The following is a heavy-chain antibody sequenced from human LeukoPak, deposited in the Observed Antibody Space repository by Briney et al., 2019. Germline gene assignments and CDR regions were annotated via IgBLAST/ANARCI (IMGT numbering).Heavy chain of an antibody. CDR1: GGSFSGYY. CDR2: IYYSGST. CDR3: ARHPYWNYWFDP. V-gene: IGHV4-39*01. J-gene: IGHJ5*02. Sequence: SETLSLTCAVYGGSFSGYYWGWIRQPPGKGLEWIGSIYYSGSTYYNPSLKSRVTISVDTSKNQFSLKLSSVTAADTAVYYCARHPYWNYWFDPWGQGTLVTVSS. D-gene: IGHD1-7*01.